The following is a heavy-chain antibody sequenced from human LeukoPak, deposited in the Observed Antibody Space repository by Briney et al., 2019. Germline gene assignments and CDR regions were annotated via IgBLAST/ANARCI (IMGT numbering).Heavy chain of an antibody. CDR2: INPSGGST. D-gene: IGHD3-10*01. J-gene: IGHJ4*02. CDR1: GYTFTSCY. V-gene: IGHV1-46*01. Sequence: ASVKVSCKASGYTFTSCYMHWVRQAPGQGLEWMGIINPSGGSTSYAQKFQGRVTMTRDTSTSTVYMELSSLRSEDTAVYYCARVLFYYGSGSYSGLDYWGQGTLVTVSS. CDR3: ARVLFYYGSGSYSGLDY.